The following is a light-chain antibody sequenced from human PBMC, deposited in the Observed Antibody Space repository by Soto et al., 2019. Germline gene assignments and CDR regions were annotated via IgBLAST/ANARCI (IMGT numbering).Light chain of an antibody. CDR3: SSYAGSKFT. Sequence: QSALTQPPSASGSPGQSVTISCTGTSSDVGGYKYVSWYQQHPGKAPKLMIYEVTKRPSGVPDRFSGSKSGNTASLTVSGLQAEDEADYYCSSYAGSKFTFGGGTKLTVL. V-gene: IGLV2-8*01. CDR1: SSDVGGYKY. J-gene: IGLJ3*02. CDR2: EVT.